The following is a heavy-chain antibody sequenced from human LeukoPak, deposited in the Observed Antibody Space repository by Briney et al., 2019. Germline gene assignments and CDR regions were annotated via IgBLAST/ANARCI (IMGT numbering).Heavy chain of an antibody. CDR1: GGSISSSSYY. J-gene: IGHJ4*02. CDR2: IYYSGST. D-gene: IGHD6-19*01. V-gene: IGHV4-39*07. Sequence: PSETLSLTCTVSGGSISSSSYYWGWIRQPPGKGLEWIGSIYYSGSTYYNPSLKSRVTISVGTSKNQFSLKLSSVTAADTAVYYCARDSLYSSGWQGSAGYFDYWGQGTLVTVSS. CDR3: ARDSLYSSGWQGSAGYFDY.